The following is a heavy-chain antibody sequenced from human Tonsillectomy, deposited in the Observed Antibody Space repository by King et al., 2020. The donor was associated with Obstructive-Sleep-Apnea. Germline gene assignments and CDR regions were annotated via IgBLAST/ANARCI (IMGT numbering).Heavy chain of an antibody. CDR3: AKDMRYSSSCIDY. Sequence: VQLVESGGGLVQPGRSLILSCAASGFTFDVYAMHWVRQAPGKGLEWVSGISWNSGSIGYADSVKGRFTISRDNAKNSLYLQMNSLRAEDTALYYCAKDMRYSSSCIDYWGQGTLVTVSS. CDR2: ISWNSGSI. D-gene: IGHD6-13*01. J-gene: IGHJ4*02. V-gene: IGHV3-9*01. CDR1: GFTFDVYA.